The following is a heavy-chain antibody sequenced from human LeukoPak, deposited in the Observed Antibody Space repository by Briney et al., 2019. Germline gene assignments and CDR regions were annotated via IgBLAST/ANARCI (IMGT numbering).Heavy chain of an antibody. J-gene: IGHJ4*02. CDR3: ANSGYRPY. CDR1: GGSISSSSYY. D-gene: IGHD3-22*01. Sequence: SETMSLTCTVAGGSISSSSYYWGWIRQPPGKGLEWIGRIYYSGSTYYNPSLKSRVTISVDTSKNQFSLKLSSVTAADTAVYYCANSGYRPYWGQGTLVTVSS. V-gene: IGHV4-39*07. CDR2: IYYSGST.